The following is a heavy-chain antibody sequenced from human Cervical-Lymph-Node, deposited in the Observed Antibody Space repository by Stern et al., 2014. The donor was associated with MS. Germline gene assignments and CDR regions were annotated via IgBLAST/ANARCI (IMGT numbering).Heavy chain of an antibody. V-gene: IGHV2-5*02. Sequence: QVTLRESGPALVKPTQTLTLTCTFSGFSLSTSGLGVGWIRQPPGEALEWLAYIYWDNQKSYSPSLKSRLTITKDTSKNQVVLTLPNVDPVDTATYYCAHRTAGPFDYWGQGTLVTVSS. CDR3: AHRTAGPFDY. J-gene: IGHJ4*02. CDR1: GFSLSTSGLG. CDR2: IYWDNQK.